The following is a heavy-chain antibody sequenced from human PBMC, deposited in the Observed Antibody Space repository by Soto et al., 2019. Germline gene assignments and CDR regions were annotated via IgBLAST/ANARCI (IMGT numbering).Heavy chain of an antibody. D-gene: IGHD3-3*01. CDR3: AYYDFWSGYYYYGMDG. Sequence: ASVKVSCKVSGYTLTELSMHWVRQAPGKGLEWMGGFDPEVGAANYAQKFQGRVTMTADKSTGTAYMELSSLRSEDTAVYYCAYYDFWSGYYYYGMDGWGQGTTVTVSS. CDR2: FDPEVGAA. V-gene: IGHV1-24*01. CDR1: GYTLTELS. J-gene: IGHJ6*02.